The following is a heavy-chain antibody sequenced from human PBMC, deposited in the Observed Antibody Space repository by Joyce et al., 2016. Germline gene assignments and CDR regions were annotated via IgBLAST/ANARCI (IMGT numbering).Heavy chain of an antibody. CDR1: GFTFSSYS. J-gene: IGHJ3*02. CDR3: ARDPGYTTGWYALDI. D-gene: IGHD6-19*01. V-gene: IGHV3-48*01. Sequence: EVQLVESGGGLVHPGGTLRLSCAASGFTFSSYSMNWVRQAPGKGMKWVSYISTAGGAIYYADSVMGRFTISRDNAKNSLYLQMNSLRAEDTVVYYCARDPGYTTGWYALDIWGHGTMVTVSS. CDR2: ISTAGGAI.